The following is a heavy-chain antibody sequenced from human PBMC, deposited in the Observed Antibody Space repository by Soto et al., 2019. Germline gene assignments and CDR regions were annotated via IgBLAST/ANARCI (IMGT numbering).Heavy chain of an antibody. CDR1: GGTFSSYA. V-gene: IGHV1-69*01. CDR3: ARDSYYYDSSGQRGYYYGMDV. CDR2: IIPIFGTA. D-gene: IGHD3-22*01. J-gene: IGHJ6*02. Sequence: QVQLVQSGAEVKKPGSSVKVSCKASGGTFSSYAISWVRQAPGQGLEWMGGIIPIFGTANYAQKFQGRVTITAEESTSTAYMELSSLRSEDTAVYYCARDSYYYDSSGQRGYYYGMDVWGQGTTVTVSS.